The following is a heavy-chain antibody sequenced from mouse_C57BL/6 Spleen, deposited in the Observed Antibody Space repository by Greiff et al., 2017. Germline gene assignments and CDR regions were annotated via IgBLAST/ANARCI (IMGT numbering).Heavy chain of an antibody. D-gene: IGHD1-1*01. V-gene: IGHV1-15*01. CDR1: GYTFTDYE. CDR3: LYYYGSSPAWFAY. CDR2: IDPETGGT. Sequence: QVQLKESGAELVRPGASVTLSCKASGYTFTDYEMHWVKQTPVHGLEWIGAIDPETGGTAYNQTFKGQAILTAAKSSSTAYMELRILTSEDSAVYYCLYYYGSSPAWFAYWGQGTLVTVSA. J-gene: IGHJ3*01.